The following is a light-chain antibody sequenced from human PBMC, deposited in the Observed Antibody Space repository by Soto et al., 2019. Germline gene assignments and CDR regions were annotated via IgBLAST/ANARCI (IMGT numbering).Light chain of an antibody. J-gene: IGKJ5*01. CDR3: QQYGSSPSIT. CDR2: GAS. CDR1: QSVSSN. V-gene: IGKV3-20*01. Sequence: EIVMTQSPATLSVSPGERATLSCRASQSVSSNLAWYQQKPGQAPRLLIYGASSRATGIPDRFSGSGSGTDFTLTIRRLEPEDFAVYYCQQYGSSPSITFGQGTQLEIK.